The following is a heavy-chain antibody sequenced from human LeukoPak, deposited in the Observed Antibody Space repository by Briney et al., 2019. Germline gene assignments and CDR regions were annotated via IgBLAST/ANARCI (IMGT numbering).Heavy chain of an antibody. CDR2: MNTNTGNR. CDR1: GYTFTNYA. V-gene: IGHV7-4-1*02. J-gene: IGHJ4*02. D-gene: IGHD3-16*01. CDR3: ASGGTDFDY. Sequence: ASVKVSCKASGYTFTNYAMNWGRQAPGQGLGWMGWMNTNTGNRTYAQGFTGRVVFSLDTSVSTAYLQISSLKAEDTAEYYWASGGTDFDYWGQGTLVTVSS.